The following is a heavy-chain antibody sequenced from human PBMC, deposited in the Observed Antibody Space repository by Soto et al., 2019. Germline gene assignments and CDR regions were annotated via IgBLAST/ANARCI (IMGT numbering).Heavy chain of an antibody. V-gene: IGHV2-70*11. D-gene: IGHD3-3*01. CDR2: IDWDDDK. Sequence: SGPTRVNPTQTLTLTCTVCGFSLSTSGMCVSWIRQPPGKALEWLARIDWDDDKYYSTSLKTRLTISKDTSKNQVVLTMTNMDPVDTATYYCARTKTNYYDFWSGYTSSYMDVWGKGTTVTVSS. CDR3: ARTKTNYYDFWSGYTSSYMDV. CDR1: GFSLSTSGMC. J-gene: IGHJ6*03.